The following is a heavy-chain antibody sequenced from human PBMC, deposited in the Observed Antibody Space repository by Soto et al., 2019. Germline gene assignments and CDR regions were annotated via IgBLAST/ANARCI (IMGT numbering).Heavy chain of an antibody. CDR1: GYSFTSYW. D-gene: IGHD2-15*01. V-gene: IGHV5-51*01. J-gene: IGHJ5*02. Sequence: GESLKISCKGSGYSFTSYWIGWVRQMPGKGLEWMGIIYPGDSDTRYSPSFQGQVTISADKSISTAYLQWSSLKASDTAMYYCARRGYGSGGSCYPRGPFDPWGQGTLVTVSS. CDR3: ARRGYGSGGSCYPRGPFDP. CDR2: IYPGDSDT.